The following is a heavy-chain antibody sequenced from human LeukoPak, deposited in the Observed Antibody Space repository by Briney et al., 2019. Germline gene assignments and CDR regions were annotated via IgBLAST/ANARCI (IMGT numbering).Heavy chain of an antibody. CDR1: GFTFSSNY. Sequence: PGGSLRLSCAASGFTFSSNYMSWVRQAPGKGLEWLSVIYVGGSTFYAASVKGRFTISRDNSKNTLYLQMNSLRADDTAVYYCARDHRNAGVFDYWGQGTLVTVSS. J-gene: IGHJ4*02. CDR3: ARDHRNAGVFDY. D-gene: IGHD2-2*01. V-gene: IGHV3-53*01. CDR2: IYVGGST.